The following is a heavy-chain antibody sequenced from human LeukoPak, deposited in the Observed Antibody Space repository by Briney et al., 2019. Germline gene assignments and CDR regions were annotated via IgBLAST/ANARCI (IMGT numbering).Heavy chain of an antibody. CDR2: ISGSGDIA. CDR3: AKDGYSSAWNFDP. D-gene: IGHD6-19*01. J-gene: IGHJ5*02. V-gene: IGHV3-23*01. CDR1: GFTFSNYG. Sequence: GGSLRLSCAASGFTFSNYGVSWVRQAPGKGLQWVSLISGSGDIAYYADSVKGRFTISRDNSKNTLYLQMNSLRAEDTAVYYCAKDGYSSAWNFDPWGQGTLVTVSS.